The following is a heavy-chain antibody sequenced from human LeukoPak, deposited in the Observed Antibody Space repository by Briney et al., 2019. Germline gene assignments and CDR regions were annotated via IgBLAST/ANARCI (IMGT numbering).Heavy chain of an antibody. Sequence: SETLSLTCTVSGGSISSGSYYWSWIRQPPGKGLEWIGRVFTSGIISGNTNYNPSLKSRVTMSVDTSKNQFSLKLRSVTAADTAVYYCARDRYYYDSGSYYSAFDTWGQGTLVTVSS. CDR2: VFTSGIISGNT. CDR3: ARDRYYYDSGSYYSAFDT. V-gene: IGHV4-61*02. CDR1: GGSISSGSYY. J-gene: IGHJ3*02. D-gene: IGHD3-22*01.